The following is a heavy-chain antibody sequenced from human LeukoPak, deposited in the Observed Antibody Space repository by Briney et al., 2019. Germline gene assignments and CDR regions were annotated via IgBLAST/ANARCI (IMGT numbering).Heavy chain of an antibody. CDR2: ISGSGGST. CDR1: GFTFSSYA. CDR3: AKLWDSGTYFYFDY. D-gene: IGHD1-26*01. V-gene: IGHV3-23*01. J-gene: IGHJ4*02. Sequence: GGSLRLSCAASGFTFSSYAMSWVRQAPGKGLEWVSTISGSGGSTYYADSVKGRFTISRDNSKNTLYLQMNSLRAEDTAACYCAKLWDSGTYFYFDYWGQGTLVTVSS.